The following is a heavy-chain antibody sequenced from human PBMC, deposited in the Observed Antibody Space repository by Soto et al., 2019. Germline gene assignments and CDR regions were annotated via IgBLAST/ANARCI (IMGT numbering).Heavy chain of an antibody. CDR3: ARAPKVSGSAQTRPDF. CDR1: GGSFSGYY. CDR2: INHSGST. V-gene: IGHV4-34*01. Sequence: SDTLCLTCAVYGGSFSGYYWSWIRQPPGKGLEWIGEINHSGSTNYNPSLKSRVTISVDTSKNQFSLNLTSLTAADTAVYYCARAPKVSGSAQTRPDFWGHG. D-gene: IGHD6-6*01. J-gene: IGHJ4*01.